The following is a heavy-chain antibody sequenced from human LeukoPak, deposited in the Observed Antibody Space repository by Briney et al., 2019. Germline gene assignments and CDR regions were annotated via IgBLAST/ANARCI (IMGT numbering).Heavy chain of an antibody. D-gene: IGHD1-26*01. J-gene: IGHJ4*02. Sequence: SETLSLTCTVSGGSISSSSYYWGWIRQPPGKGLEWIGSIYYSGGTYYNPSLKSRVTISVDTSKNQFSLKLSSVTAADTAVYYCARDLTVGPTTDYFDYWGQGTLVTVSS. CDR3: ARDLTVGPTTDYFDY. CDR1: GGSISSSSYY. CDR2: IYYSGGT. V-gene: IGHV4-39*02.